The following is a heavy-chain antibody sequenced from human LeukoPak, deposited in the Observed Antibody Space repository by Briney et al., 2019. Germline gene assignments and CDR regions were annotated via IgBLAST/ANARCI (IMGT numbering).Heavy chain of an antibody. V-gene: IGHV3-48*03. CDR1: GFIFSTYE. D-gene: IGHD5-12*01. CDR2: ISTSGSTI. CDR3: ARGYSGYDPFDY. J-gene: IGHJ4*02. Sequence: PGGSLRLSCAASGFIFSTYEMHWVRQAPGKGLEWVSYISTSGSTIYYADSVKGRFTFSRDNARNTLYLQMDSLRADDTAVYYCARGYSGYDPFDYWGQGTLVTVSS.